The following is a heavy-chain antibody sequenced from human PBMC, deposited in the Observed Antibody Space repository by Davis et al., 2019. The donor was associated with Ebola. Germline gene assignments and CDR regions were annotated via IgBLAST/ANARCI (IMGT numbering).Heavy chain of an antibody. D-gene: IGHD3-9*01. CDR1: GFTFRNYA. V-gene: IGHV3-30*09. CDR3: ARGILTGYYTTYYYYGMDV. Sequence: GESLKISCAASGFTFRNYAMHWVRQAPGKGLEWVAVVSHSEREKFYADSVKGRFAISRDNSKRTLFLQMNSLRAEDTAVYYCARGILTGYYTTYYYYGMDVWGQGTTVTVSS. CDR2: VSHSEREK. J-gene: IGHJ6*02.